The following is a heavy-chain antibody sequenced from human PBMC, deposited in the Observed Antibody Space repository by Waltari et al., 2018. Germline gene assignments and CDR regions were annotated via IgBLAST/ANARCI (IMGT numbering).Heavy chain of an antibody. CDR3: ATYIGASVGTAAFDV. CDR2: ISYTGAT. D-gene: IGHD5-12*01. J-gene: IGHJ3*01. V-gene: IGHV4-39*01. Sequence: GWTRQPPGQGPEWIATISYTGATYSSPSLQSRLTMSRDTSKNQLSLTLGSVTAADTAVYYCATYIGASVGTAAFDVWGQGTMVTVSS.